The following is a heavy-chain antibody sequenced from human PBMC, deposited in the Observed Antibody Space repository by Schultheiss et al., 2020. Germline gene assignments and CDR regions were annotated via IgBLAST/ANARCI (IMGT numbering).Heavy chain of an antibody. V-gene: IGHV4-4*07. CDR2: IYTSGST. CDR3: ARAPAAMFYYYDMDV. J-gene: IGHJ6*03. CDR1: GGSISSYY. D-gene: IGHD2-2*01. Sequence: SETLSLTCTVSGGSISSYYWSWIRQPAGKGLEWIGRIYTSGSTNYNPSLKSRVTMSVDTSKNQFSLKLSSVTAADTAVYYCARAPAAMFYYYDMDVWGKGTTVTVSS.